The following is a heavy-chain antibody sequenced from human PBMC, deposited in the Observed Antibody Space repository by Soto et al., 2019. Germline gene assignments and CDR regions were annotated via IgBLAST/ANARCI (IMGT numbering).Heavy chain of an antibody. CDR3: ARVSSPGHYNWFDP. CDR1: GGSISTSSYY. Sequence: SETLSLTCAVSGGSISTSSYYWGWIRQPPGKGLEWIGTIYYSGSTYYNPSLKSRITISVDTSKNQFSLRLSSVTATDTAVYYCARVSSPGHYNWFDPWGQGTLVTVSS. D-gene: IGHD6-13*01. V-gene: IGHV4-39*01. CDR2: IYYSGST. J-gene: IGHJ5*02.